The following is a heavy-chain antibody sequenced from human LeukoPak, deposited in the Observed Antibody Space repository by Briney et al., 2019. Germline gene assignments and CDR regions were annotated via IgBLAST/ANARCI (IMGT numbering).Heavy chain of an antibody. CDR2: ISPNSGGT. CDR1: GYTFTSYG. Sequence: ASVKVSCKASGYTFTSYGISWVRQAPGQGLEWMGWISPNSGGTNYAQKFQGRVTMTRDTSISTAYMELSRLRSDDTAVYYCARVPSKYCSSTSCYMSMDVWGKGTTVTVSS. D-gene: IGHD2-2*02. CDR3: ARVPSKYCSSTSCYMSMDV. V-gene: IGHV1-2*02. J-gene: IGHJ6*03.